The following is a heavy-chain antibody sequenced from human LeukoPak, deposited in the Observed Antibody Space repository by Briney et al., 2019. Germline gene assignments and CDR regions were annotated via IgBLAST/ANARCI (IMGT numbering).Heavy chain of an antibody. Sequence: SVTVSCKASGGTFSRHAISWVRQAPGQGPEWMGGIIPLFGSVKYAQTFQGRVRITTDESTNTAYLDLSSLRSDDTAVYYCARGEWELLNGFDSWGQGTLVTVSS. V-gene: IGHV1-69*05. CDR3: ARGEWELLNGFDS. J-gene: IGHJ4*02. D-gene: IGHD1-26*01. CDR2: IIPLFGSV. CDR1: GGTFSRHA.